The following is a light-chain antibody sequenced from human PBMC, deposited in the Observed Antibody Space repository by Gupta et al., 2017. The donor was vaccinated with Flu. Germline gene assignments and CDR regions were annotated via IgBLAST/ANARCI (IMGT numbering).Light chain of an antibody. CDR3: QKYNSAPRT. V-gene: IGKV1-27*01. Sequence: GDRVTITCRASQGISNYLAWYQQKPGKVPKLLIYTASTLQSGVPSRFSGSGSGTDFTLTISSLQPEDVATYYCQKYNSAPRTFGQGTKVEIK. J-gene: IGKJ1*01. CDR1: QGISNY. CDR2: TAS.